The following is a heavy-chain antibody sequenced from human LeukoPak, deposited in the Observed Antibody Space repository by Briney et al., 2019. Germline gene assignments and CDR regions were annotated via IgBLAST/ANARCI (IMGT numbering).Heavy chain of an antibody. CDR1: GCTFSSYA. J-gene: IGHJ6*03. D-gene: IGHD1-26*01. Sequence: SVKVSCKASGCTFSSYAISWVRQAPGQGLEWMGGIIPIFGTANYAQKFQGRVTITADESTSTAYMELSSLRSEDTAVYYCARYIVGARDNYMDVWGKGTTVTVSS. CDR3: ARYIVGARDNYMDV. V-gene: IGHV1-69*13. CDR2: IIPIFGTA.